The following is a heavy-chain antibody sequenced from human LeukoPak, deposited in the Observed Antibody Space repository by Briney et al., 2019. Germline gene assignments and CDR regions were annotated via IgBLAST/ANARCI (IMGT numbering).Heavy chain of an antibody. CDR1: GFTFTRYT. J-gene: IGHJ4*02. CDR2: IGSSSTFI. Sequence: KTGGSLRLSCAASGFTFTRYTMNWVRQAPGKGLEWVSSIGSSSTFIYYADSVKGRFTISRDNAKNSLFLQMNSLRADDTAVYYCAKAHPGFDYWGQGTLVTVSS. CDR3: AKAHPGFDY. V-gene: IGHV3-21*01.